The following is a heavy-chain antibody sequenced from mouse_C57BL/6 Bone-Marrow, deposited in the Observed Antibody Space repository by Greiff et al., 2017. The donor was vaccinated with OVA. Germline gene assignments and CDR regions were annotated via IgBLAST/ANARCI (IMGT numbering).Heavy chain of an antibody. Sequence: VQLQQSGAELARPGASVTLSCKASGYTFTSYGISWVKQRTGQGLAWIGEIYPRSGNTSYNAKFKGKATLTADKSSSTAYMELRSLTSEDSAVYFCARERYYGNFYGYVDVGGTGTTVTVSS. CDR2: IYPRSGNT. CDR1: GYTFTSYG. CDR3: ARERYYGNFYGYVDV. J-gene: IGHJ1*03. V-gene: IGHV1-81*01. D-gene: IGHD2-1*01.